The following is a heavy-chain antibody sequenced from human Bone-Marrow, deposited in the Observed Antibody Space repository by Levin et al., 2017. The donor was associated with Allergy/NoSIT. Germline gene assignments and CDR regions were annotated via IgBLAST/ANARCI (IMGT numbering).Heavy chain of an antibody. Sequence: LSLTCAASGFIFSGFWMSWVRQAPGKGLEWVASIKEDGSETYFVASVKGRFTISRDNARNSLYLQMNSLRVEDTATYYCARHYCSTDCYHDYFEYWGQGTLVTVSS. CDR2: IKEDGSET. CDR1: GFIFSGFW. V-gene: IGHV3-7*01. D-gene: IGHD2-21*02. J-gene: IGHJ4*02. CDR3: ARHYCSTDCYHDYFEY.